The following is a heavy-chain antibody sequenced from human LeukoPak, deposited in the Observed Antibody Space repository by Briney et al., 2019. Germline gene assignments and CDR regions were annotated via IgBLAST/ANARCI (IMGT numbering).Heavy chain of an antibody. J-gene: IGHJ3*02. D-gene: IGHD3-22*01. CDR1: GYTFTSYY. V-gene: IGHV1-46*01. Sequence: ASVKVSCKASGYTFTSYYMHWVRQAPGQGLEWMGIINPSGGSTSYAQKFQGRVTMTRDTSTSTVYMELSSLRSEDTAVYYCASFTSTVVVTAGAFDIWGQGTMVTVSS. CDR2: INPSGGST. CDR3: ASFTSTVVVTAGAFDI.